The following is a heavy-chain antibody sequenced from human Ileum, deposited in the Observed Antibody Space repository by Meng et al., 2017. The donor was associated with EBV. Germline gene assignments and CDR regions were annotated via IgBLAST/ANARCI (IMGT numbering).Heavy chain of an antibody. V-gene: IGHV3-74*01. CDR1: GFTFTRFW. CDR2: INSDGSMT. CDR3: TTGSDQFFDY. J-gene: IGHJ4*02. D-gene: IGHD2-21*02. Sequence: VQLVGSGGGLVQPGGSLRLSCAASGFTFTRFWMNWVRQAPGKGLVWVSRINSDGSMTWYADSVKGRFTTSRDNAKSTTHLQMNSLRAEDTAFYYCTTGSDQFFDYWGQGALVTVSS.